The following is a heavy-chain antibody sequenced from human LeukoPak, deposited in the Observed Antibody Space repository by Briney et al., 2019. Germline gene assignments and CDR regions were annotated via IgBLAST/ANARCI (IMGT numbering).Heavy chain of an antibody. CDR1: GFTFSSYG. CDR2: IRYDGSNK. V-gene: IGHV3-30*02. CDR3: AKDYGDYVISGFFDY. J-gene: IGHJ4*02. Sequence: PGGSLRLSCAASGFTFSSYGMHWVRQAPGKGLEWVAFIRYDGSNKCYADSVKGRFTISRDNSKNTLYLQMNSLRAEDTAVYYCAKDYGDYVISGFFDYWGQGTLVTVSS. D-gene: IGHD4-17*01.